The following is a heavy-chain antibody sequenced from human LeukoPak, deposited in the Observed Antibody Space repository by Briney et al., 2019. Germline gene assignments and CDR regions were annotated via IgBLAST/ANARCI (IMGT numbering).Heavy chain of an antibody. CDR1: GYTFTYHY. CDR3: ARALTTVVTPRDWFDP. J-gene: IGHJ5*02. D-gene: IGHD4-23*01. Sequence: ASVKVSCKASGYTFTYHYIHLVRQAPGQGLEWMGIINPSNGDTNYAQRFQGRVTMTRDTSTSTVYMELSSLDSEDTAVYYCARALTTVVTPRDWFDPWGQGTLVTVSS. V-gene: IGHV1-46*01. CDR2: INPSNGDT.